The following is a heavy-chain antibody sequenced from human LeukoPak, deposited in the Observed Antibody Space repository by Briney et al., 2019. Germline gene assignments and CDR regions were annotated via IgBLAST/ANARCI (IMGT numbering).Heavy chain of an antibody. Sequence: GASLKLSCKASGLTFSSYAISWVRQAPGKGLEWVEGIIPIFGTANYAQKFQGRVTITADESTSTAYMELSSLRSEDTAVYYCARTATGYCSSTSCSNYYYYGMDVWGKGTTVTVSS. V-gene: IGHV1-69*13. CDR2: IIPIFGTA. CDR3: ARTATGYCSSTSCSNYYYYGMDV. J-gene: IGHJ6*04. D-gene: IGHD2-2*01. CDR1: GLTFSSYA.